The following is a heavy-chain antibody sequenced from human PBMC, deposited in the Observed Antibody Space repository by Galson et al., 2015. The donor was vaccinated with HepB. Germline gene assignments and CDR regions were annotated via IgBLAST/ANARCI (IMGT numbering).Heavy chain of an antibody. CDR3: AKTEGGYDYGGFDY. V-gene: IGHV3-23*01. CDR1: GFTFSSYA. D-gene: IGHD5-12*01. Sequence: SLRLSCAASGFTFSSYAMSWVRQAPGKGLEWVSAISGNGVSTYYADSVKGRFTISRDNSKNTLYLQMNSLRAEDTAVYYCAKTEGGYDYGGFDYWGQGTLVTVSS. CDR2: ISGNGVST. J-gene: IGHJ4*02.